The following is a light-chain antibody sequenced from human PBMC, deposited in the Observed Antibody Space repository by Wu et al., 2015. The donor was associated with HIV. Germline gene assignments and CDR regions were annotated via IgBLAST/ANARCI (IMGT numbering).Light chain of an antibody. V-gene: IGKV3-20*01. J-gene: IGKJ1*01. CDR3: QQYGTSPPWT. Sequence: ESVLTQSPGTLSLSPGETATLSCRASQNVNSDYLAWYQQRPGQTPRLLIYGASRRATDIPDSFRGTGSGTDFTLTITRLEPEDFAVYYCQQYGTSPPWTFGPGTKVEMK. CDR2: GAS. CDR1: QNVNSDY.